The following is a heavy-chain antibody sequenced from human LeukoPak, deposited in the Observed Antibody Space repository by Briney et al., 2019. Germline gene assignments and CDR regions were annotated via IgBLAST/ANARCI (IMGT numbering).Heavy chain of an antibody. J-gene: IGHJ3*02. D-gene: IGHD3-16*02. Sequence: SETLSLTCTVSGDSISNYYWSWLRQPPGKGLEWIGYISYSGITNYNPSLKSRVTISLDTSKNHFSLKMRSVTAADTAVYYCARGLYPDDAFDIWGQGTMVTDSS. CDR2: ISYSGIT. V-gene: IGHV4-59*08. CDR1: GDSISNYY. CDR3: ARGLYPDDAFDI.